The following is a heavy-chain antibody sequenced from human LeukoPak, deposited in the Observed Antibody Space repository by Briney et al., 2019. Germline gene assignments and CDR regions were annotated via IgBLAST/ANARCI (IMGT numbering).Heavy chain of an antibody. CDR2: IYTSGST. CDR1: GGSISSYY. Sequence: KPSETLSLTCTVSGGSISSYYWSWIRQPAGKGLEWIGRIYTSGSTNYNPSLKSRVNMSVDTSKNQFSLKLSSVTAADTAVYYCARDQYYYGSGSYYPFDPWGQGTLVTVSS. J-gene: IGHJ5*02. D-gene: IGHD3-10*01. V-gene: IGHV4-4*07. CDR3: ARDQYYYGSGSYYPFDP.